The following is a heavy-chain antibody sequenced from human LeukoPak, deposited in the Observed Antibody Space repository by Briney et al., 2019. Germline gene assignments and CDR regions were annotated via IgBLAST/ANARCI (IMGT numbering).Heavy chain of an antibody. CDR2: IKSDGGAI. CDR1: GFIFSGQS. Sequence: GGSLRLSCAASGFIFSGQSMNWVRQGPGKELEWVSYIKSDGGAIFYADSVKGRCTISRDNSKDLLYLQMNSLTAEDKAVYYCEKDPNGDYVGDFDSWDQGTSVTVSS. V-gene: IGHV3-48*01. D-gene: IGHD4-17*01. CDR3: EKDPNGDYVGDFDS. J-gene: IGHJ3*02.